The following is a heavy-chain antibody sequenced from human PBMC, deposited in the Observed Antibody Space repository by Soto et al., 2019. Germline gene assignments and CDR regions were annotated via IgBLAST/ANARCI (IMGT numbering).Heavy chain of an antibody. Sequence: GGSLRLSCAASGFTFSTYWMSWVRQAPGKGLEWVANIKQDGSEKYYVDSVKGRFTISRDNAKNSLYLQMNSLRAEDTAVYYCASGSGWYSPDYWGQGTLVTVSS. J-gene: IGHJ4*02. V-gene: IGHV3-7*01. D-gene: IGHD6-19*01. CDR2: IKQDGSEK. CDR3: ASGSGWYSPDY. CDR1: GFTFSTYW.